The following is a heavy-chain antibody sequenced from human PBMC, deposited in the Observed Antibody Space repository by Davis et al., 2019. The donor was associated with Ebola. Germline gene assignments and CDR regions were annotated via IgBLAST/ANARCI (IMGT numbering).Heavy chain of an antibody. CDR3: ARCRRGWFDP. Sequence: MPSETLSLTCAVSGGSSSGYYWSWIRQPPGKGLEWIGEINHSGSTNYNPSLKSRVTISVDTSKNQFSLKLSSVTAADTAVYYCARCRRGWFDPWGQGTLVTVSS. CDR2: INHSGST. J-gene: IGHJ5*02. V-gene: IGHV4-34*01. CDR1: GGSSSGYY.